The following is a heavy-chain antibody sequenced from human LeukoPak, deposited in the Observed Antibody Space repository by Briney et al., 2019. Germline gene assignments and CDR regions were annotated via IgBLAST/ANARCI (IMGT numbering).Heavy chain of an antibody. CDR1: GFTFSSYS. CDR2: ISSSSSYI. J-gene: IGHJ4*02. Sequence: GGSLRLSCAASGFTFSSYSMNWVRQAPGKGLEWVSSISSSSSYIYYADSVKGRFTISRDNAKNSLYLQMNSLRAEDTAVYYCARMGLSYWVLEEDYWGQGTLVTVSS. D-gene: IGHD3-10*01. CDR3: ARMGLSYWVLEEDY. V-gene: IGHV3-21*01.